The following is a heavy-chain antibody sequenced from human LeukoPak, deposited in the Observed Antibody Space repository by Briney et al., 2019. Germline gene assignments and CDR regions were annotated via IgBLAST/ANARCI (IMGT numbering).Heavy chain of an antibody. CDR1: GFTVSSNY. Sequence: GGSLRLSCAASGFTVSSNYMSWVRQAPGKGLEWVSGFGGSGGGTYYTDSVKGRFTISRDISKNTLYLQMNNLRAEDTAVYYCAKRMVNRAIDYWGQGTLVTVSS. D-gene: IGHD2-8*01. V-gene: IGHV3-23*01. CDR3: AKRMVNRAIDY. CDR2: FGGSGGGT. J-gene: IGHJ4*02.